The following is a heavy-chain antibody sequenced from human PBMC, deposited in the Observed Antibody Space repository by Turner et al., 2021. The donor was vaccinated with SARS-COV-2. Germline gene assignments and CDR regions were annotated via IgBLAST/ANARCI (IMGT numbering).Heavy chain of an antibody. CDR1: GFTFSSYG. D-gene: IGHD2-15*01. CDR3: AKNPGPYCSGGSCYSGELDY. Sequence: QVQLVESGGGVVQPGRSLRLSCAASGFTFSSYGMHWVRQAPGKGLEWVAVISYDGSNKYYADSVKGRFTISRDNPKNTLYLQMNSLRAEDTAVYYCAKNPGPYCSGGSCYSGELDYWGQGTLVTVSS. V-gene: IGHV3-30*18. CDR2: ISYDGSNK. J-gene: IGHJ4*02.